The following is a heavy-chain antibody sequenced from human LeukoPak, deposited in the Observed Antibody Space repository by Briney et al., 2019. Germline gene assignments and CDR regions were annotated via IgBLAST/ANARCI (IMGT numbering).Heavy chain of an antibody. V-gene: IGHV4-59*08. D-gene: IGHD3-22*01. CDR2: IYYSGST. CDR1: GGSISSYY. Sequence: KTSETLSLTCTVSGGSISSYYWSWIRQPPGKGLEWIGYIYYSGSTNYSPSLKSRVTISVDTSKNQFSLKLSSLTAADTAVYHCARHRSSGCNTYGMDVWGQGTTVTVSS. J-gene: IGHJ6*02. CDR3: ARHRSSGCNTYGMDV.